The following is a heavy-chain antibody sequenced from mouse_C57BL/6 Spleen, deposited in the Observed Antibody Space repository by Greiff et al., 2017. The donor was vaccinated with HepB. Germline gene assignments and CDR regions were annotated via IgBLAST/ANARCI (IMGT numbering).Heavy chain of an antibody. CDR1: GYTFTDYY. J-gene: IGHJ3*01. V-gene: IGHV1-77*01. D-gene: IGHD3-2*02. Sequence: QVHVKQSGAELVKPGASVKISCKASGYTFTDYYINWVKQRPGQGLEWIGKIGPGSGSTYYNEKFKGKATLTADKSSSTAYMQLSSLTSEDSAVYFCASAQATSAWFAYWGQGTLVTVSA. CDR2: IGPGSGST. CDR3: ASAQATSAWFAY.